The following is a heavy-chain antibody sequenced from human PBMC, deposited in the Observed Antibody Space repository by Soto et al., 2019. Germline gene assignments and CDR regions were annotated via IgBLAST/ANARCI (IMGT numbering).Heavy chain of an antibody. CDR1: GFTFSSYA. V-gene: IGHV3-23*01. Sequence: GXSLRLSCAASGFTFSSYALSWFRQAPVKGLEWVSAISGSGGSTYYADSVKGRFTISRDNSKNTLYLQMNSLRAEDTAVYYCAKDGSTFGGVYDYWGQGTLVTVSS. CDR2: ISGSGGST. J-gene: IGHJ4*02. D-gene: IGHD3-16*01. CDR3: AKDGSTFGGVYDY.